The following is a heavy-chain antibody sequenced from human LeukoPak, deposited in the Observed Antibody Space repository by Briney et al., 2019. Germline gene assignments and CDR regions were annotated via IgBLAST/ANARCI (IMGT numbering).Heavy chain of an antibody. CDR1: GYTFTGYY. D-gene: IGHD3-3*01. CDR3: ARVSVLEWFPLNYFDY. V-gene: IGHV1-2*02. CDR2: INPNSGGT. J-gene: IGHJ4*02. Sequence: ASVKVSCKASGYTFTGYYMHWVRQAPGQGLEWMGWINPNSGGTNYAQKFQGRVTMTRDTSISTAYMELSRLRSDDTAVYYCARVSVLEWFPLNYFDYWGQGILVTVSS.